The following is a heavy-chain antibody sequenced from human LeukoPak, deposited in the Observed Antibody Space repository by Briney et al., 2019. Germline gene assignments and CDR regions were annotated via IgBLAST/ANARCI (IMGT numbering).Heavy chain of an antibody. CDR2: ISSSGSTI. CDR3: AELGITMIGGV. CDR1: GFTLSSYE. J-gene: IGHJ6*04. D-gene: IGHD3-10*02. Sequence: GGSLRLSCAASGFTLSSYEMNWVRRAPGKGLEWVSYISSSGSTIYYADSVKGRFTISRDNAKNSLYLQMNSLRAEDTAVYYCAELGITMIGGVWGKGTTVTISP. V-gene: IGHV3-48*03.